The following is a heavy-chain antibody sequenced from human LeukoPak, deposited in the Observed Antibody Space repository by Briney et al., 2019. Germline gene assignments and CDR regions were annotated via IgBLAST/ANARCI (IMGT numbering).Heavy chain of an antibody. Sequence: ASVKGSCKASGYTFTSYSMHWVRQAPGQGLEWMGIINPSGGSTSYAQKFQGRVTMTRDTSTSTVYMELSSLRSEDTAVYYCARAWDCSSTTCYVYFDYWGQGSLVTVSS. V-gene: IGHV1-46*01. CDR1: GYTFTSYS. J-gene: IGHJ4*02. CDR3: ARAWDCSSTTCYVYFDY. CDR2: INPSGGST. D-gene: IGHD2-2*01.